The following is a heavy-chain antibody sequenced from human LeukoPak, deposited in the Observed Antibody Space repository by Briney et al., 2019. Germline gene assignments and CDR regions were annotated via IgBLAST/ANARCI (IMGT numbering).Heavy chain of an antibody. CDR3: ASGTASYY. V-gene: IGHV3-74*01. CDR1: GFTFSSYW. CDR2: IKGDGTST. Sequence: PGGSLSLSCAASGFTFSSYWMHWARQLPGKGLVWVSRIKGDGTSTSYADAVKGLFTISRDNAKSTLYLQMSSLRAEDTAVYYCASGTASYYWGQGTLVTVSS. J-gene: IGHJ4*02.